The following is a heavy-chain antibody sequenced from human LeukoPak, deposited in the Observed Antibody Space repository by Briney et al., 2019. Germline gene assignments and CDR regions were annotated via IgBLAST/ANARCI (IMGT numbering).Heavy chain of an antibody. CDR1: GFTVSSNY. D-gene: IGHD5-24*01. CDR3: ARASADGYNYNWYFDL. V-gene: IGHV3-66*01. CDR2: IYRGGST. Sequence: GGSLRLSCAASGFTVSSNYMSWVRQAPGKGLEWVSVIYRGGSTYYADSVKGRFTISRDNSKNTLYLEMNGLSAEDTAVYYCARASADGYNYNWYFDLWGRGTLVTVSS. J-gene: IGHJ2*01.